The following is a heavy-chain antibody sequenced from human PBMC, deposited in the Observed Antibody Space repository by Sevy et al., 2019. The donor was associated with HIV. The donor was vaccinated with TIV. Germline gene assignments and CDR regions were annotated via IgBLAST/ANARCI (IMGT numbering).Heavy chain of an antibody. CDR1: GFTFSDYA. Sequence: GGSLRLSCAASGFTFSDYAMHWVRHTQGKGLEWVAVISYDGINKNYADSVKGRFTLSRDNSKNTLSLQMNSPRTGDTAVYYCARDRSTRWINYYFDYWGQGTLVTVSS. D-gene: IGHD2-2*01. V-gene: IGHV3-30-3*01. J-gene: IGHJ4*02. CDR2: ISYDGINK. CDR3: ARDRSTRWINYYFDY.